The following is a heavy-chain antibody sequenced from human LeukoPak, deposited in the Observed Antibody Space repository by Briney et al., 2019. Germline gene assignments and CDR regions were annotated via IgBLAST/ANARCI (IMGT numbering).Heavy chain of an antibody. Sequence: PSETLSLTCTVSGDSISNYYWGWIRQPPGKGLEWIGYIQSGSTNYNPSLKSRVTISVDTSRNQSSLKLTSVTTADTAVYYCAREADSGSYFDYWGQGTLVTVSS. CDR1: GDSISNYY. D-gene: IGHD1-26*01. CDR3: AREADSGSYFDY. J-gene: IGHJ4*02. V-gene: IGHV4-59*01. CDR2: IQSGST.